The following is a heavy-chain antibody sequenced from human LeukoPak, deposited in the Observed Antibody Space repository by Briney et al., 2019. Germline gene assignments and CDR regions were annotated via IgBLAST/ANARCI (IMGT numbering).Heavy chain of an antibody. CDR1: GFTFSSYW. CDR2: IKQDGSEK. J-gene: IGHJ6*02. CDR3: ARYCSSTSCPTPYYYGIDV. Sequence: GGSLRLSCAASGFTFSSYWMSWVRQAPGKGLEWVANIKQDGSEKYYVDSVKGRFTISRDNAKNSLYLQMNSLRAEDTAVYYCARYCSSTSCPTPYYYGIDVWGQGTTVTVSS. D-gene: IGHD2-2*01. V-gene: IGHV3-7*05.